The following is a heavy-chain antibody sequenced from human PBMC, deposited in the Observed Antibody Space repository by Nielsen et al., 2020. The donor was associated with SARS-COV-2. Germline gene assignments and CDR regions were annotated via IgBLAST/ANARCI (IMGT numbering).Heavy chain of an antibody. J-gene: IGHJ6*02. Sequence: GESLKISCAASGFTFSSYAMHWVRQAPGKGLEWVAVISYDGSNKYYADSVKGRFTISRDNAKNSLYLQMNSLRAEDTAVYYCARANGRRGMDVWGQGTTVTVSS. CDR1: GFTFSSYA. CDR3: ARANGRRGMDV. D-gene: IGHD1-1*01. CDR2: ISYDGSNK. V-gene: IGHV3-30*04.